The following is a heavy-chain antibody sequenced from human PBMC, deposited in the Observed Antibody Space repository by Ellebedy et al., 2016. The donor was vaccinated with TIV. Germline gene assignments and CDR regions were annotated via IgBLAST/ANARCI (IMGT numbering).Heavy chain of an antibody. J-gene: IGHJ6*03. CDR3: ARFFGGRYDYYYYMDV. Sequence: SETLSLTXAVYGGSFSGYYWSWIRQPPGKGLEWIGEINHSGSTNYNPSLKSRVTISVDTSKNQFSLKLSSVTAADTAVYYCARFFGGRYDYYYYMDVWGKGTTVTVSS. CDR2: INHSGST. CDR1: GGSFSGYY. D-gene: IGHD3-10*01. V-gene: IGHV4-34*01.